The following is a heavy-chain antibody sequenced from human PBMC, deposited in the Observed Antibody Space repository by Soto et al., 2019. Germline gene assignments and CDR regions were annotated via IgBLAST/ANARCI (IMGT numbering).Heavy chain of an antibody. CDR1: GYSFTSYW. CDR2: IYPSDSDT. Sequence: LWESMKISCKGSGYSFTSYWIGWVRQMPGKGLEWMGIIYPSDSDTRYSPSFQGQVTISADKSISTAYLQWSSLKASDTAMYYCAYRYSSNQAYGIGFCGQGTTVTVSS. D-gene: IGHD6-13*01. V-gene: IGHV5-51*01. CDR3: AYRYSSNQAYGIGF. J-gene: IGHJ6*02.